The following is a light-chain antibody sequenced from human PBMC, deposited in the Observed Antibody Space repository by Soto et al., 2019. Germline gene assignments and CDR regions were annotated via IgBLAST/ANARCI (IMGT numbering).Light chain of an antibody. Sequence: QSALTQPHSASGSPGQSVTISCTGTSSDVGGYNFVSWYQQYPGKAPKLMIYEVSKRPSGVPDRFSGSKSGNTASLTVSGLQAEDEADYHCSSYAGSKLVFGGGTKLTVL. CDR2: EVS. V-gene: IGLV2-8*01. J-gene: IGLJ2*01. CDR3: SSYAGSKLV. CDR1: SSDVGGYNF.